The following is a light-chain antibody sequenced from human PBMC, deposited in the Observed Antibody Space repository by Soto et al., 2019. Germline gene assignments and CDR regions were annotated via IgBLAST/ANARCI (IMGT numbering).Light chain of an antibody. V-gene: IGLV1-36*01. CDR1: SSNIGNNA. J-gene: IGLJ2*01. CDR3: ATWDDSLNGPV. Sequence: QSVLTQSPSVSEAPRQRVTISCSGSSSNIGNNAVNWFQQLPGKAPKLLIYYDDLVPSGVSDRFSGSKSGTSASLAIRGLQSEDEADYYCATWDDSLNGPVFGGGTKLTVL. CDR2: YDD.